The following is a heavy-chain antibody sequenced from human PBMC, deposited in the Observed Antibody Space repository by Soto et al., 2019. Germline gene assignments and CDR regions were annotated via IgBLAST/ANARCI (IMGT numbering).Heavy chain of an antibody. Sequence: PSETLSLTCAVYGGSFRGYYWSWSLQLPGKGLEWIGEINHSGSTNYTPSLKSRVTISVDTSKNQFSLKLSSVTAADTAVYYCARGPIYGMDVWGQGTTVTVSS. V-gene: IGHV4-34*01. D-gene: IGHD3-3*01. CDR2: INHSGST. CDR1: GGSFRGYY. CDR3: ARGPIYGMDV. J-gene: IGHJ6*02.